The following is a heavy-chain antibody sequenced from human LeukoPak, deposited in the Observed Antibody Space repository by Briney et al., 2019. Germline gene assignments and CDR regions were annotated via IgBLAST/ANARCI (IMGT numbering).Heavy chain of an antibody. CDR1: GASISSYY. Sequence: PSETLSLTCPVSGASISSYYWGWIRQPPGNGLEWIGYIYNSGSTKYNHSLKNPVNISVDTSKNQFSLKLSSVTAADTAVYYCARSASTSKLYCSGGSCPNWFDPWGQGTLVTVSS. D-gene: IGHD2-15*01. V-gene: IGHV4-59*01. J-gene: IGHJ5*02. CDR3: ARSASTSKLYCSGGSCPNWFDP. CDR2: IYNSGST.